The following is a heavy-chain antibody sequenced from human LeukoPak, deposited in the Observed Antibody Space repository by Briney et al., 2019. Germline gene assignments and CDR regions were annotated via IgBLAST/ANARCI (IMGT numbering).Heavy chain of an antibody. Sequence: SETLSLTCAVSGGSIRSSYFWSWIRQPAGKGLQFIGRIYSSGTTNYNPSLQSRVTMSVDTSRNQFSLKLTSVTASDTAVYYCARAPIAVADTSAFDIWGQGTLVTVSS. CDR2: IYSSGTT. V-gene: IGHV4-59*10. J-gene: IGHJ3*02. CDR3: ARAPIAVADTSAFDI. CDR1: GGSIRSSYF. D-gene: IGHD6-19*01.